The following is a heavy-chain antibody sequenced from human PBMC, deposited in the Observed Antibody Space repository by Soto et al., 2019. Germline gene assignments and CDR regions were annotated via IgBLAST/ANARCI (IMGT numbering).Heavy chain of an antibody. V-gene: IGHV4-59*08. CDR1: GGSSGGYY. D-gene: IGHD2-2*01. Sequence: PSETLSLTCTVSGGSSGGYYGSWIRQPPGKGLEWIGYIYYSGSTNYNPSLKSRVTVSVDTSKSQFSLKLSSVTAADTAVYYCARRVVVSETFDYWGQGTLVTVSS. CDR2: IYYSGST. J-gene: IGHJ4*02. CDR3: ARRVVVSETFDY.